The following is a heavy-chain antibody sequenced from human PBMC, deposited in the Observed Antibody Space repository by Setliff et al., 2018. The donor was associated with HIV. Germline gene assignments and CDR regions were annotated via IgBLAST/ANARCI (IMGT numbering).Heavy chain of an antibody. J-gene: IGHJ4*02. CDR1: GFTFDDYA. CDR3: TRAWLGPTDY. CDR2: VRSRPIGGTT. V-gene: IGHV3-49*04. D-gene: IGHD6-19*01. Sequence: GGSLRLSCTASGFTFDDYALTWVRQAPGKGLEWVGFVRSRPIGGTTDYGASVKGRFTISRDDSKSIAYLQMNSLKTEDTAVYYCTRAWLGPTDYWGQGTLVTVSS.